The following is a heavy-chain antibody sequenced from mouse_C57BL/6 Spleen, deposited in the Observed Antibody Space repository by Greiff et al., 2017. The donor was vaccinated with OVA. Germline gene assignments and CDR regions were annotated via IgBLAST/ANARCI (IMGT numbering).Heavy chain of an antibody. V-gene: IGHV2-9-1*01. CDR1: GFSLTSYA. J-gene: IGHJ1*03. Sequence: VMLVESGPGLVAPSQSLSITCTVSGFSLTSYAISWVRQPPGKGLEWLGVIWTGGGTNYNSALKSRLSISKDNSKSQVFLKMNSLQTDDTARYYCARNGLYYSNYDWYVDVWGTGTTVTVSS. CDR2: IWTGGGT. D-gene: IGHD2-5*01. CDR3: ARNGLYYSNYDWYVDV.